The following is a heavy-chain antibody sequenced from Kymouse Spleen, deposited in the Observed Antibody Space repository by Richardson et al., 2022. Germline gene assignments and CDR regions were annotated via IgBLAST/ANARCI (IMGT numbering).Heavy chain of an antibody. CDR1: GGSISSYY. J-gene: IGHJ6*02. CDR3: ARDRLELRGMDV. CDR2: IYYSGST. V-gene: IGHV4-59*01. Sequence: QVQLQESGPGLVKPSETLSLTCTVSGGSISSYYWSWIRQPPGKGLEWIGYIYYSGSTNYNPSLKSRVTISVDTSKNQFSLKLSSVTAADTAVYYCARDRLELRGMDVWGQGTTVTVSS. D-gene: IGHD1-7*01.